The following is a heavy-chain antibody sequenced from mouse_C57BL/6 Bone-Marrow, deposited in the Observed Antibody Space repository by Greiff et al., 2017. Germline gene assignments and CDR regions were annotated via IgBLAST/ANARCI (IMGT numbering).Heavy chain of an antibody. V-gene: IGHV1-59*01. CDR3: ARGGGDAVGDFDY. D-gene: IGHD1-1*01. J-gene: IGHJ2*01. CDR1: GYTFTSYW. Sequence: QVQLQQPGAELVRPGTSVKLSCKASGYTFTSYWMHWVKQRPGQGLEWIGVIDPSDSYTNYNQKFKGKATLTVDTSSSTAYMQLSSLTSEDSAVYYWARGGGDAVGDFDYWGQGTTLTVSS. CDR2: IDPSDSYT.